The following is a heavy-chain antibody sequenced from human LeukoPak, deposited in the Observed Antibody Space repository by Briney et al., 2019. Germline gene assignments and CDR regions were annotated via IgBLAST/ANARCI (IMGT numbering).Heavy chain of an antibody. J-gene: IGHJ4*02. CDR3: AKNVVGATAGDY. CDR1: GFTFSSYG. V-gene: IGHV3-30*18. D-gene: IGHD1-26*01. Sequence: GGSLRLSCAASGFTFSSYGMHWVRQAPGKGLEWVAVISYDGSNKYYADSVKGRFTISRDYSKNTLYLQMNSLRAEDTAVYYCAKNVVGATAGDYWGQGTLVTVSS. CDR2: ISYDGSNK.